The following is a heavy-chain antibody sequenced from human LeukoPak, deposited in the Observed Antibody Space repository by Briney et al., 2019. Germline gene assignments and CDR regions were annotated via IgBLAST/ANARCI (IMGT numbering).Heavy chain of an antibody. V-gene: IGHV4-31*03. D-gene: IGHD6-19*01. CDR1: GGSISSGGCC. CDR2: IYNSGRT. J-gene: IGHJ4*02. CDR3: VRETEYSSGWISLDD. Sequence: PSQTLSLTCTVSGGSISSGGCCWSWLRPHPGQGLEWRVDIYNSGRTHNNPPLKSRVTISVDTSKNKFSLKLSSVTAADTAVYNCVRETEYSSGWISLDDWGQGTLVTVSS.